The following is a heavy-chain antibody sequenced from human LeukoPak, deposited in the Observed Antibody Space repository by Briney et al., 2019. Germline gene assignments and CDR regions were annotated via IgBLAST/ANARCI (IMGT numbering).Heavy chain of an antibody. CDR2: ISSSGSTI. Sequence: GGSLRLSCAASGFTFNNYAMSWVRQAPGKGLEWVLYISSSGSTIYYADSVKGRFTISRDNAKNSLYLQMNSLRAEDTAVYYCAELGITMIGGVWGKGTTVTISS. J-gene: IGHJ6*04. CDR3: AELGITMIGGV. V-gene: IGHV3-48*03. D-gene: IGHD3-10*02. CDR1: GFTFNNYA.